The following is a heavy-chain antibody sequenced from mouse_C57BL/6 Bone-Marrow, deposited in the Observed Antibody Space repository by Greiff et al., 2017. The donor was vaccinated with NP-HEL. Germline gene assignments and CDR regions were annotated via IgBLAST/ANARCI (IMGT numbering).Heavy chain of an antibody. CDR1: GYTFTRHW. CDR2: IFPGSGST. Sequence: QVQLQQSGPELVRPGASVKISCKAPGYTFTRHWMPWVRQRPGQGLEWIGEIFPGSGSTYYNEQFKGKATLTVDTSSSTAYMQLSSLTSEDSAVYFCARLRRFPLAMDYWGQGTSVTVSS. J-gene: IGHJ4*01. V-gene: IGHV1-56*01. CDR3: ARLRRFPLAMDY. D-gene: IGHD2-12*01.